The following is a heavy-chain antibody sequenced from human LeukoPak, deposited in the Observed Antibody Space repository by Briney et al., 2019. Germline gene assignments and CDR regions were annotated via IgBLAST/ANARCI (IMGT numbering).Heavy chain of an antibody. D-gene: IGHD2-2*01. CDR2: INPNSGDT. V-gene: IGHV1-2*06. J-gene: IGHJ4*02. CDR3: ARDYCGSTSCLFDY. Sequence: GASVKVSCKTSGYTFTGYHMHWVRQAPGQGLEWMGRINPNSGDTNYAQKFQGRVTMTRDTSISTAYMELSRLTSDDTAMYYCARDYCGSTSCLFDYWGQGTLVTVSS. CDR1: GYTFTGYH.